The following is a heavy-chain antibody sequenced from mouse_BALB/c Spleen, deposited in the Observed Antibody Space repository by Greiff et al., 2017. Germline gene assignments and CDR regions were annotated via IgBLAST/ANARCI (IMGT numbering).Heavy chain of an antibody. V-gene: IGHV2-9*02. J-gene: IGHJ4*01. CDR1: GFSLTSYG. CDR3: ARDRMGYYDAMDY. Sequence: VKLQESGPGLVAPSQSLSITCTVSGFSLTSYGVHWVRQPPGKGLEWLGVIWAGGSTNYNSALMSRLSISKDNSKSQVFLKMNSLQTDDTAMYYCARDRMGYYDAMDYWGQGTSVTVSS. CDR2: IWAGGST. D-gene: IGHD2-2*01.